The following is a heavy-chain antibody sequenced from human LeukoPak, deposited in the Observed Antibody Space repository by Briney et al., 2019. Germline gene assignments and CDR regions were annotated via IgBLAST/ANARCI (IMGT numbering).Heavy chain of an antibody. V-gene: IGHV3-21*01. CDR1: GFTFTSYS. J-gene: IGHJ4*02. CDR2: ISSDSTYI. D-gene: IGHD1-26*01. Sequence: GGSLRLSCAASGFTFTSYSTSWVRQAPGKGLEWVSSISSDSTYIYYADSVKGRFTISRDNAKNSLYLQMNSLRAEDTAVYYCASIVGATRGFDYWGQGTLVTVSS. CDR3: ASIVGATRGFDY.